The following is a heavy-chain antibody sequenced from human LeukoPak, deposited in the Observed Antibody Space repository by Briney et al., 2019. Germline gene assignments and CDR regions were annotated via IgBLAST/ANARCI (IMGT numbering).Heavy chain of an antibody. J-gene: IGHJ4*02. CDR3: AIYRDVSSGRHY. D-gene: IGHD6-19*01. V-gene: IGHV1-2*02. CDR2: INPNSGGT. Sequence: ASVKVSCKASGYTFTGYYMHWVRQAPGQVLEWLAWINPNSGGTNYAQKFQGRVTMTRDTSIRTAYMELSRLRSDDTAVYYCAIYRDVSSGRHYWGQGTLVTVSS. CDR1: GYTFTGYY.